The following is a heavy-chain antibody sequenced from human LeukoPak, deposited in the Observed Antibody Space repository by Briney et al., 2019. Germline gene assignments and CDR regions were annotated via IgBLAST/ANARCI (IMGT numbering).Heavy chain of an antibody. CDR1: GFTFSNYA. CDR3: AKRGPIYSSSPGNYFDY. CDR2: ISGSGANT. J-gene: IGHJ4*02. Sequence: GGSLRLSCAASGFTFSNYAMSWVRQAPGKGLEWVSAISGSGANTYYADSVKGRFTISRDNSKNTLYLQMNSLRAEDTAVYYCAKRGPIYSSSPGNYFDYWGQGTLVTVSS. V-gene: IGHV3-23*01. D-gene: IGHD6-6*01.